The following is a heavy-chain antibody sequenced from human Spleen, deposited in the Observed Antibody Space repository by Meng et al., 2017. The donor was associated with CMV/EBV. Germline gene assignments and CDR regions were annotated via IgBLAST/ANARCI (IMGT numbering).Heavy chain of an antibody. CDR3: ARVILGLGYYFDN. J-gene: IGHJ4*02. CDR1: GGSISRFY. D-gene: IGHD5/OR15-5a*01. V-gene: IGHV4-59*01. CDR2: IHSNGRT. Sequence: GSLRLFCTVSGGSISRFYWSWIRQPPGKGLEWIGYIHSNGRTNYNPSLKSRVTFSVNTSKNQFSLNLSSVTAADTAVYYCARVILGLGYYFDNWGQGTLVTVSS.